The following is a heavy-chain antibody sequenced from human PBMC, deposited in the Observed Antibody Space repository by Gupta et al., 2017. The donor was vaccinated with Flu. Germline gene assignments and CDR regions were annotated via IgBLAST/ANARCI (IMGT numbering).Heavy chain of an antibody. J-gene: IGHJ4*02. CDR3: ARGHWDN. CDR2: ISSSGST. V-gene: IGHV3-48*03. Sequence: CAASGFTLSSYDMSGVRQAPGRGLELISFISSSGSTYYGDPVMGRFTISRDNAKNSLYLQMSGLRDEDTAIYYCARGHWDNWGQGTLVTVSS. CDR1: GFTLSSYD.